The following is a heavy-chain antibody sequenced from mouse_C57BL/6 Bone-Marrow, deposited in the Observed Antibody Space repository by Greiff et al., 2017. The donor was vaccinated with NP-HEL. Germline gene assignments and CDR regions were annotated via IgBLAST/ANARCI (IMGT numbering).Heavy chain of an antibody. CDR3: ARDDGYYYYAMDY. CDR2: IYPGSGST. V-gene: IGHV1-55*01. Sequence: VQLQQSGAELVKPGASVKMSCKASGYTFTSYWITWVKQRPGQGLEWIGDIYPGSGSTNYNEKFTSKATLTVDTSSSTAYMQLSSLTSEDSAVYYCARDDGYYYYAMDYWGQGTSVTVSS. J-gene: IGHJ4*01. CDR1: GYTFTSYW. D-gene: IGHD2-3*01.